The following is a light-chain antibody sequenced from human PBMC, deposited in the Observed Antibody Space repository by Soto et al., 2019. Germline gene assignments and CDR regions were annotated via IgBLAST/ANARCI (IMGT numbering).Light chain of an antibody. Sequence: QSALTQPPSASGSPGQSVTISCTGTSSDVGGYNYVSWYQQHPGKAPKLMIYEVSKRPSGVPDRFSGSKSDNTASLTVSGLQAEDEADYYCSSYAGSNNFPDVFGTGTKLTVL. CDR1: SSDVGGYNY. J-gene: IGLJ1*01. CDR2: EVS. V-gene: IGLV2-8*01. CDR3: SSYAGSNNFPDV.